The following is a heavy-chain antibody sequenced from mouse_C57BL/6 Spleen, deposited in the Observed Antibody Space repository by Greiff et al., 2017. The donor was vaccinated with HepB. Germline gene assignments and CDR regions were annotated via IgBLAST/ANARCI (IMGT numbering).Heavy chain of an antibody. CDR3: ARVGHYRNFHWYFDV. CDR2: IYPGDGDT. Sequence: QVQLQQSGAELVKPGASVKISCKASGYAFSSYWMNWVKQRPGKGLEWIGQIYPGDGDTNYNGKFKGKATLTADKSSSTAYMQLSSLTSEDSAVYFCARVGHYRNFHWYFDVWGTGTTVTVSS. D-gene: IGHD2-1*01. J-gene: IGHJ1*03. CDR1: GYAFSSYW. V-gene: IGHV1-80*01.